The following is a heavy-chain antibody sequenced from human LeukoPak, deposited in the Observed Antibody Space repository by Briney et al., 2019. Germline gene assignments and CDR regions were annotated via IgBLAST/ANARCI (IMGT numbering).Heavy chain of an antibody. Sequence: SETLSLTCTVSGGSISSGSYHWNWIRQPAGKGLEWIGRIYTTGSTNYNPSLKSRVTISVDTSKNQFSLKLSSVTAADTAVYYCARCPRDCSGGSCYPRGGFDPWGQGTLVTVSS. D-gene: IGHD2-15*01. CDR2: IYTTGST. CDR1: GGSISSGSYH. V-gene: IGHV4-61*02. J-gene: IGHJ5*02. CDR3: ARCPRDCSGGSCYPRGGFDP.